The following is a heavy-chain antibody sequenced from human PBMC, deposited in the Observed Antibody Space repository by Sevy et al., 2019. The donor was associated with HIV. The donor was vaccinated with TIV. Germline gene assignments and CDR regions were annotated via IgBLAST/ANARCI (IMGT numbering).Heavy chain of an antibody. V-gene: IGHV3-48*03. Sequence: GGSLRLSCAASGFTFSSYEMNWVRQAPGKGLEWVSYISSSGSTIYYADSVKGRFTISRDNAKNSLCLQMNSLRAEDTAVYYCARNRYYYYMDVWGKGTTVTVSS. CDR1: GFTFSSYE. CDR3: ARNRYYYYMDV. J-gene: IGHJ6*03. CDR2: ISSSGSTI.